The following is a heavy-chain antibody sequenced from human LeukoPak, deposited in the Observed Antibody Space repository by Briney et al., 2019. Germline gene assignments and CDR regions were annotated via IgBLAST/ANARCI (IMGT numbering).Heavy chain of an antibody. V-gene: IGHV4-34*01. Sequence: SETLSLTCAVYGESFSGYYWSWIRQPPGKGLEWIGEINHSGSTNYNPSLKSRVTISVDTSKNQFSLKLGSVTAADTAVYYCARGRDYYGSGSYYNVKNYYYYMDVWGKGTTVTVSS. J-gene: IGHJ6*03. CDR2: INHSGST. D-gene: IGHD3-10*01. CDR3: ARGRDYYGSGSYYNVKNYYYYMDV. CDR1: GESFSGYY.